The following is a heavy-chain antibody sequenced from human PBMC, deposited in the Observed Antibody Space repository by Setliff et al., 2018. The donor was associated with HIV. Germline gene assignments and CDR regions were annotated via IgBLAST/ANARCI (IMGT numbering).Heavy chain of an antibody. CDR1: GFTVSSNY. Sequence: PSETLRLSCAVSGFTVSSNYMSWIRQSPGKGLEWIGEMNHSEHYYNPTLKSRVTISMDTSKNQFSLELSSVTAADTALYYCARTITTFGVIGRGGRMDVWGKGTTVT. D-gene: IGHD3-3*01. CDR3: ARTITTFGVIGRGGRMDV. V-gene: IGHV4-34*08. CDR2: MNHSEH. J-gene: IGHJ6*03.